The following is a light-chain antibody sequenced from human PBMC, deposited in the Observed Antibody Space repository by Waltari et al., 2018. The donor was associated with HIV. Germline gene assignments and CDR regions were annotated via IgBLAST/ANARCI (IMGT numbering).Light chain of an antibody. Sequence: DIHLTPSPSSVSASVGDSVPITCRASQGISSWLAWYQQKPEKAPKLLIYVASSLQSGVPSRFSGSGSGTDFTLTISSLQPEDFATYYCQQANSLPPTFGQGTKVEIK. CDR1: QGISSW. CDR2: VAS. J-gene: IGKJ1*01. CDR3: QQANSLPPT. V-gene: IGKV1-12*01.